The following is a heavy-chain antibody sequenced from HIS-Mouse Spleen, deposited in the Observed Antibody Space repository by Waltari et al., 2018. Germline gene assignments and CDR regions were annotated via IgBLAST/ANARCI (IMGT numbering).Heavy chain of an antibody. D-gene: IGHD1-26*01. CDR1: GFTVSSNY. V-gene: IGHV3-53*01. J-gene: IGHJ4*02. CDR2: IYSGGST. CDR3: ARDRGLVGAMGQFDY. Sequence: EVQLVESGGGLIQPGGSLRLSCAASGFTVSSNYMIWVRQAPGKGLEWVSVIYSGGSTYYADSVKGRFTISRDNSKNTLYLQMNSLRAEDTAVYYCARDRGLVGAMGQFDYWGQGTLVTVSS.